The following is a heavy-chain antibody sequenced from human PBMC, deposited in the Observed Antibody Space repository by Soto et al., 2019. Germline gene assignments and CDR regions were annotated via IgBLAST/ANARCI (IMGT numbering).Heavy chain of an antibody. J-gene: IGHJ4*02. CDR3: ARDTYVWGSYHNDY. D-gene: IGHD3-16*02. V-gene: IGHV1-18*01. Sequence: QVQLVQSGAEVKKPGASVKVSCKASGYTFPSYGISWVRQAPGQGLEWMGWISGYNGDTKYAQDLQGRVTMTTDTSTSTAYMELRSLRSDDTAVYYCARDTYVWGSYHNDYWGQGTLVTVSS. CDR2: ISGYNGDT. CDR1: GYTFPSYG.